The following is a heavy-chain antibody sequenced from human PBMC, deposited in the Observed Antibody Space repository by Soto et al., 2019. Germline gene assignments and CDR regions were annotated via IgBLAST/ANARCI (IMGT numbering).Heavy chain of an antibody. CDR3: ARDRDYSSSWYVIRGDYYYGMDV. CDR2: ISYDGSNK. Sequence: PGGSLRLSCAASGFTFSSYAMHWVRQAPGKGLEWVAVISYDGSNKYYADSVKGRFTISRDNSKNTLYLQMNSLRAEDTAVYYCARDRDYSSSWYVIRGDYYYGMDVWGQGTTVTVSS. J-gene: IGHJ6*02. CDR1: GFTFSSYA. D-gene: IGHD6-13*01. V-gene: IGHV3-30-3*01.